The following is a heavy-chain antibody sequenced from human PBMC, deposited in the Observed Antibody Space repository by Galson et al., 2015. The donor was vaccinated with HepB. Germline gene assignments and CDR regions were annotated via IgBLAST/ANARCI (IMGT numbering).Heavy chain of an antibody. D-gene: IGHD6-13*01. V-gene: IGHV6-1*01. CDR1: GDSVSSNSVA. J-gene: IGHJ4*02. Sequence: CAISGDSVSSNSVAWNWIGQSPSRGLEWLGRTYYRSKWYNDYAVSVKSRITINPDASKNQFSLQLNSVTPEDTAVYYCARQQGGFDYRGQGTLVNVSS. CDR3: ARQQGGFDY. CDR2: TYYRSKWYN.